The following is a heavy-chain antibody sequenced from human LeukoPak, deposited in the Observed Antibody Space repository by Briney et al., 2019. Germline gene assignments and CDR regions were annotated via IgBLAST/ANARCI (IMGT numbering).Heavy chain of an antibody. CDR1: GYTFTSYD. D-gene: IGHD5-18*01. J-gene: IGHJ6*02. V-gene: IGHV1-8*01. CDR2: MNPNSGNT. CDR3: ARGRGYSYGYSYYYYYGMDV. Sequence: GASVKVSCKASGYTFTSYDINWVRQATGQGLEWMGWMNPNSGNTGYAQKFQGRVTMTRNTSISTAYMELSSLRSEDTAVYYCARGRGYSYGYSYYYYYGMDVWGQGTTVTVSS.